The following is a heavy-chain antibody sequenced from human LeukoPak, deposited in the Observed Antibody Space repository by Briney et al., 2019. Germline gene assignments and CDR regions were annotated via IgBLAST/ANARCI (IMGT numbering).Heavy chain of an antibody. D-gene: IGHD1-26*01. CDR2: INHSGST. CDR1: GGSFSGYY. V-gene: IGHV4-34*01. J-gene: IGHJ1*01. Sequence: SETLSLTCAAYGGSFSGYYWSLIRQPPGKGLEWIGEINHSGSTNYNPSLKSRVTISVDTSKNQFSLKLSSVTAADTAVYYCARPGSGSYAWEPTRYFQHWGQGTLVTVSS. CDR3: ARPGSGSYAWEPTRYFQH.